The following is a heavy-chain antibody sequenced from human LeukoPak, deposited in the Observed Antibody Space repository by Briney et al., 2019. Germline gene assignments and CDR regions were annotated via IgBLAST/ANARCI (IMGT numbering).Heavy chain of an antibody. Sequence: ASVTVSCLACGCTFHSYDINWLRPATGQGLAGMGWMNPNSGNTGFAQKFQGRGTMTRNTAISTAYMELSSLRSEDTAVYYCARGPHYGSGSPDYYYYYMDVWGKGTTVTVSS. CDR3: ARGPHYGSGSPDYYYYYMDV. J-gene: IGHJ6*03. CDR1: GCTFHSYD. V-gene: IGHV1-8*01. CDR2: MNPNSGNT. D-gene: IGHD3-10*01.